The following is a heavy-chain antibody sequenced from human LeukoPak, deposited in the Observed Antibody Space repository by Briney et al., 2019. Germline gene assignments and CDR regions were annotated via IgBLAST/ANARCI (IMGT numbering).Heavy chain of an antibody. CDR2: IIPIFGTA. CDR3: ARELQRPGYGGYDSVYFDY. D-gene: IGHD5-12*01. Sequence: SVKVSCKASGGTFSSYAISWVRQAPGQELEWMGGIIPIFGTANYAQKFQGRVTITTDESTSTAYMELSSLRSEDTAVYYCARELQRPGYGGYDSVYFDYWGQGTLVTVSS. CDR1: GGTFSSYA. J-gene: IGHJ4*02. V-gene: IGHV1-69*05.